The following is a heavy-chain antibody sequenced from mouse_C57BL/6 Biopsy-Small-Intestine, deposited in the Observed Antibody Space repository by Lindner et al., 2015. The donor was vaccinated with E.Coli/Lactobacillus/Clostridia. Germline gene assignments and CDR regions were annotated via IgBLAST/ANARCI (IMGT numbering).Heavy chain of an antibody. Sequence: SVKVSCKASGGANTYSLNWVRQAPGQGLEWMGRIIPILDFPNYAQKFQGRVTITADKSTNTVYLEMTSLKFEDTAIYYCARSSALLSLTYEEAFDIWGQGTVVTVSS. CDR1: GGANTY. CDR2: IIPILDFP. V-gene: IGHV14-3*01. J-gene: IGHJ3*01. CDR3: ARSSALLSLTYEEAFDI. D-gene: IGHD6-5*01.